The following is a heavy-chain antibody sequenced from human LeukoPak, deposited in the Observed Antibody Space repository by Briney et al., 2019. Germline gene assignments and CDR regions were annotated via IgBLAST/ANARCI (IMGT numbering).Heavy chain of an antibody. CDR3: AKDALLEPYYDSSGYYSDALDI. Sequence: RGSLRLSCAASGFTFSSYGMHWVRQAPGKGLEWVAIIWYDGSNTYYADSVKGRFTISRDNSKNTLYVQMNSLRAEDTAVYYCAKDALLEPYYDSSGYYSDALDIWGQGTMVTVSS. D-gene: IGHD3-22*01. J-gene: IGHJ3*02. CDR1: GFTFSSYG. V-gene: IGHV3-33*06. CDR2: IWYDGSNT.